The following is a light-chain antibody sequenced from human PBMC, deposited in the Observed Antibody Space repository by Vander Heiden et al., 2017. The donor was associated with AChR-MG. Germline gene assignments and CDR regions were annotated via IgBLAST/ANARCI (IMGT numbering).Light chain of an antibody. CDR3: QSYDRSLTEGV. V-gene: IGLV1-40*01. CDR1: SSNIGAGYD. CDR2: ANR. J-gene: IGLJ3*02. Sequence: QSVLTQAPSVSGAPGQRVTISCTGSSSNIGAGYDVHWYQHLPGAAPKLLSYANRNRPSGVPDRFSGSKFGTSASLAITGLRAEDEADDDCQSYDRSLTEGVFGGGTKVTVL.